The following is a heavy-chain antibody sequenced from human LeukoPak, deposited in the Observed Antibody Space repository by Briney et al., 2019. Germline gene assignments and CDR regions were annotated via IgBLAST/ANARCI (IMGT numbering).Heavy chain of an antibody. CDR2: IYHSGST. CDR3: ARDLGSIAAAGIDY. V-gene: IGHV4-38-2*02. CDR1: GGSISSGYY. D-gene: IGHD6-13*01. J-gene: IGHJ4*02. Sequence: SETLSLTCSVSGGSISSGYYWGWIRQPPGKGLEWIGSIYHSGSTYYNPSLKSRVTISVDTSKNQFSLKLSSVTAADTAVYYCARDLGSIAAAGIDYWGQGTLVTVSS.